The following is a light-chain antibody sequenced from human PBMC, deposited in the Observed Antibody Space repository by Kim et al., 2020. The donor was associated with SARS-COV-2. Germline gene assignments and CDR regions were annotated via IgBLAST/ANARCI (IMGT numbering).Light chain of an antibody. CDR2: DVT. Sequence: PGHPITISCTGISSDGYNYVSWYQQLPGKAPRLIIYDVTYRPSGLSSRFSGSQSGTTASLTISGLLTEDEGDYYCSSYTIGNIFVVFGGGTRVTVL. CDR3: SSYTIGNIFVV. CDR1: SSDGYNY. J-gene: IGLJ2*01. V-gene: IGLV2-14*03.